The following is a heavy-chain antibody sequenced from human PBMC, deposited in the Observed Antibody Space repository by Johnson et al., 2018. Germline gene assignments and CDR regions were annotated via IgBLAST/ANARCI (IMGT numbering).Heavy chain of an antibody. CDR1: GFTFGDYA. Sequence: VQLVQSGGGLVQPGRSLRLSCTASGFTFGDYAMSWFRQAPGKGLEWVGFIRSNAYGGTTEYAASVKGRFTISRDDSKSIAYLQMNSLKTEDTAVYYCTRPGYSSGWYLAEYFQHWGQGTLVTVSS. CDR3: TRPGYSSGWYLAEYFQH. CDR2: IRSNAYGGTT. D-gene: IGHD6-19*01. V-gene: IGHV3-49*03. J-gene: IGHJ1*01.